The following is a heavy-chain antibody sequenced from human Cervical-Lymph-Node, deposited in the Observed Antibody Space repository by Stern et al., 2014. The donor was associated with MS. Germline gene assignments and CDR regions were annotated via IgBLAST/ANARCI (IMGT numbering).Heavy chain of an antibody. CDR1: IFTFSNYA. CDR2: ISGSGVST. V-gene: IGHV3-23*04. J-gene: IGHJ6*02. CDR3: ESLAHYYYGLDV. Sequence: EDQLVESGGGLVQPGGSLRLSCAASIFTFSNYAMSWVRQAPGKGLEWVSSISGSGVSTDYADSVTGRFTIYRDNSKNTLYLEMNSLRAEDTAVYYCESLAHYYYGLDVWGQGTTVTVSS.